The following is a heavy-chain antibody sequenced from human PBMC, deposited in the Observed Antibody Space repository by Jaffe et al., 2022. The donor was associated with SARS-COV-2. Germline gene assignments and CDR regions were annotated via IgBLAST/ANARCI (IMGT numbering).Heavy chain of an antibody. CDR2: ISDNGDNR. D-gene: IGHD2-2*01. J-gene: IGHJ3*01. CDR1: GFTFNTFA. Sequence: EVQLLESGGGLVQAGGSLRLSCAASGFTFNTFAMNWVRQAPGRGLEWVSGISDNGDNRYYADSVKGRFTISRDNSKNTLYLQMNSLRVEDTALYYCAKDGLRYCTSTTCVSDAFDVWGQGTIVTVSS. V-gene: IGHV3-23*01. CDR3: AKDGLRYCTSTTCVSDAFDV.